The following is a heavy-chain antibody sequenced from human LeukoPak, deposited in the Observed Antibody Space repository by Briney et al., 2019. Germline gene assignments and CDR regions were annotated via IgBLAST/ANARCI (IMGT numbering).Heavy chain of an antibody. CDR1: GGSISSYY. Sequence: SETLSLTCTVSGGSISSYYWSWIRQPPGKGLEWLGYIYYSGSTNYNPSLKSRVTISVDTSKNQFSLKLSSVTAADTAVYYCASSPVLAYCGGDCYSDFQHWGQGTLVTVSS. CDR2: IYYSGST. D-gene: IGHD2-21*02. V-gene: IGHV4-59*08. CDR3: ASSPVLAYCGGDCYSDFQH. J-gene: IGHJ1*01.